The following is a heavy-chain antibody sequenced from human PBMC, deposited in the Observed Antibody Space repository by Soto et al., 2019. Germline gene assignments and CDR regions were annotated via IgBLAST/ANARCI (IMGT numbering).Heavy chain of an antibody. D-gene: IGHD2-15*01. CDR2: INAGNGNT. CDR3: AREADPYCSGGSCYLPYYFDY. V-gene: IGHV1-3*01. Sequence: ASVKVSCKASGYTFTSYAMHWVRQAPGQRLEWMGWINAGNGNTKYSQKFQGRVTITRDTSASTAYMELSSLRSEDTAVYYCAREADPYCSGGSCYLPYYFDYWGQGTLVTVSS. J-gene: IGHJ4*02. CDR1: GYTFTSYA.